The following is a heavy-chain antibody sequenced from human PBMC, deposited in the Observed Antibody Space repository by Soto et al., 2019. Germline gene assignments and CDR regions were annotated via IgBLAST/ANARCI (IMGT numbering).Heavy chain of an antibody. D-gene: IGHD1-26*01. CDR3: ARDTKSGSYSLGY. V-gene: IGHV3-64*01. Sequence: GGSLRLSWAASGFTFSSYAMHWVRQAPGKGLEYVSAISSNGGSTYYANSVKGRFTISRDNSKNTLYLQMGSLRAEDMAVYYCARDTKSGSYSLGYWGQGTLVTVSS. CDR1: GFTFSSYA. J-gene: IGHJ4*02. CDR2: ISSNGGST.